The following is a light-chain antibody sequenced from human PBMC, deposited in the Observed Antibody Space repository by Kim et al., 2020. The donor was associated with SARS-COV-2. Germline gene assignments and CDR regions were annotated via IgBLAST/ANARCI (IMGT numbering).Light chain of an antibody. J-gene: IGKJ2*03. Sequence: EIVLTQSPGTLSLSPGERATLSCRASQSVTSSYLVWYQQKPGQAPRLLIYGASSRATGIPDRFSGSGSGTDFTLTISRLEPEDFAVYYCQQYGNSPAYSFGQGTKLEI. CDR2: GAS. CDR3: QQYGNSPAYS. CDR1: QSVTSSY. V-gene: IGKV3-20*01.